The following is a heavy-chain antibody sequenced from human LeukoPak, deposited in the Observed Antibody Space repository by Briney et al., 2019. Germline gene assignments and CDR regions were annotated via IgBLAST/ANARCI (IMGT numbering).Heavy chain of an antibody. CDR3: AKGATITMVRGVISGMDV. J-gene: IGHJ6*02. CDR2: ISGSGGST. V-gene: IGHV3-23*01. Sequence: PGGSLRLSCAASGFTFSSYAMSWVRQAPGKGLEWVSAISGSGGSTYYADSVKGRFTISRDNSKNTLYLQMNSLRAEDTAVYYCAKGATITMVRGVISGMDVWGQGTTVTVSS. D-gene: IGHD3-10*01. CDR1: GFTFSSYA.